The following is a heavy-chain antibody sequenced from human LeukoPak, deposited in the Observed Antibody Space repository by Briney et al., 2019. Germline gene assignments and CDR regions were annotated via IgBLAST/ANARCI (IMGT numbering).Heavy chain of an antibody. J-gene: IGHJ4*02. CDR2: IYYSGST. D-gene: IGHD3-22*01. CDR3: ARTYYDSSGYYSQFDY. Sequence: SETLSLTCTVSGVSISSSSYYWGWIRQPPGKGLEWIGSIYYSGSTYYNPSLKSRVTISVDKSKNQFSLKLSSVTAADTAVYYCARTYYDSSGYYSQFDYWGQGTLVTVSS. V-gene: IGHV4-39*01. CDR1: GVSISSSSYY.